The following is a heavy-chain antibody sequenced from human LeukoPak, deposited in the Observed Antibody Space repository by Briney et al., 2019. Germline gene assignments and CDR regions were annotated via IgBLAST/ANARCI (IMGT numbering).Heavy chain of an antibody. CDR1: GFTFSSYW. D-gene: IGHD3-16*01. J-gene: IGHJ4*02. CDR3: ARSLFYREGGVTFDY. V-gene: IGHV3-7*01. Sequence: LTGGSLRLSCAASGFTFSSYWMSWVRQAPGKGLEWVANIKQDGSEKYYVDSVKGRFTISRDNAKNSLYLQMNSLRAEDTAVYYCARSLFYREGGVTFDYWGQGTLVTVSS. CDR2: IKQDGSEK.